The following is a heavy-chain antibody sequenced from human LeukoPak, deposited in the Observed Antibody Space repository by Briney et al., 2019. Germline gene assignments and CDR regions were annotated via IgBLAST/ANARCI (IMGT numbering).Heavy chain of an antibody. V-gene: IGHV1-69*04. Sequence: ASVKVSCKASGGTFSSYAISWVRLAPGQGLEWMGRIIPILGIANYAQKFQGRVTITADKSTSTAYMELSSLRSEDTAVYYCARVRPAAADYYGMDVWGQGTTVTVSS. CDR3: ARVRPAAADYYGMDV. CDR2: IIPILGIA. J-gene: IGHJ6*02. CDR1: GGTFSSYA. D-gene: IGHD3-10*01.